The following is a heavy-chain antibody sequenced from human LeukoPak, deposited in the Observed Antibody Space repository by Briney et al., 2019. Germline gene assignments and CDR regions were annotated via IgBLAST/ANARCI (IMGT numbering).Heavy chain of an antibody. J-gene: IGHJ3*01. CDR1: GGTPSTYA. CDR3: ARDWGPRVKASYDL. V-gene: IGHV1-69*01. Sequence: SLKLSSTASGGTPSTYAFTSVRQAPGHRLECMGGNILVFQTAQSAQKFQGRVTMTAKESTGIVYIELSSLTYDDTAVYYCARDWGPRVKASYDLWGQGTMVTVSS. D-gene: IGHD3-16*01. CDR2: NILVFQTA.